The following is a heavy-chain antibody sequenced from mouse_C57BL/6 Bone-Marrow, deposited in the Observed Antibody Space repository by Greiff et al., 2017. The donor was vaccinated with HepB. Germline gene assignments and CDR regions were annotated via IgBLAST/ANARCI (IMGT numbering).Heavy chain of an antibody. CDR2: ISDGGSYT. J-gene: IGHJ4*01. D-gene: IGHD2-3*01. Sequence: EVNVVESGGGLVKPGGSLKLSCAASGFTFSSYAMSWVRQTPEKRLEWVATISDGGSYTYYPDNVKGRFTISRDNAKNNLYLQMSHLKSEDTAMYYCARDPPYEWYYAMDYWGQGTSVTVSS. CDR1: GFTFSSYA. V-gene: IGHV5-4*01. CDR3: ARDPPYEWYYAMDY.